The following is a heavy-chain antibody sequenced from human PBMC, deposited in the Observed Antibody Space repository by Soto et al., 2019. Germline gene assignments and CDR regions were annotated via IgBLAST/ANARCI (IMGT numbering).Heavy chain of an antibody. CDR1: GGTFSSYT. CDR3: ARDTGDGYFDY. J-gene: IGHJ4*02. D-gene: IGHD4-17*01. Sequence: SVKVSCKASGGTFSSYTISWVRQAPGQGLEWMGRIIPILGIANYAQKFQGRVTITADKSTSTAYMELSSLRSEDTAVYYCARDTGDGYFDYWGQGTLVTVSS. V-gene: IGHV1-69*04. CDR2: IIPILGIA.